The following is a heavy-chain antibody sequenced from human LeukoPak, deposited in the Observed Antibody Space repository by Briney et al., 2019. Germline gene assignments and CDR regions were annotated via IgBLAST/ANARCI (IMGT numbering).Heavy chain of an antibody. J-gene: IGHJ6*02. V-gene: IGHV4-30-4*01. D-gene: IGHD6-13*01. CDR1: AGGSISSYY. CDR3: ARDFSSSWSYGMDV. CDR2: IYYSGST. Sequence: SETLSLTCTVSAGGSISSYYWGWIRQPPGKGLEWIGYIYYSGSTYYNPSLKSRVTISVDTSKNQFSLRLSSVTAADTAVYYCARDFSSSWSYGMDVWGQGTTVTVSS.